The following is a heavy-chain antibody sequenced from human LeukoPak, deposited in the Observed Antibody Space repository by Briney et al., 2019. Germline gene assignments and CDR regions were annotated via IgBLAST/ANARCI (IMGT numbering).Heavy chain of an antibody. CDR1: GFTFSSYW. V-gene: IGHV3-7*01. CDR3: ARVGALVTYYYYYYMDV. J-gene: IGHJ6*03. Sequence: GGSLRLSCAASGFTFSSYWMSWVRQAPGKGLEWVANIKQDGSEKYYVDSVKGRFTISRDNAKNSLYLQMNSLRAEDTAVYYCARVGALVTYYYYYYMDVWGKGTTVTVSS. D-gene: IGHD3-9*01. CDR2: IKQDGSEK.